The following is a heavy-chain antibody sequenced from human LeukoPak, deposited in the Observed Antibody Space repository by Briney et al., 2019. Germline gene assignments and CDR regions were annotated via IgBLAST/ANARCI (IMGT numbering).Heavy chain of an antibody. D-gene: IGHD4-23*01. V-gene: IGHV3-21*01. CDR2: ISSRSSYI. CDR1: GFTFSSYA. CDR3: ARMITVATPFDY. J-gene: IGHJ4*02. Sequence: GGSLRLSCAASGFTFSSYAMSWVRQAPGKGLEWVSYISSRSSYISYADSVKGRFTISRDNAKNSLYLQMNSLRAEDTAVYYCARMITVATPFDYWGQGTLVTVSS.